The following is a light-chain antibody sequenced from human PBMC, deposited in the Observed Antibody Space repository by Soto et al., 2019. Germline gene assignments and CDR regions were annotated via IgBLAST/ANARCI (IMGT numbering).Light chain of an antibody. J-gene: IGLJ1*01. Sequence: HSALTQPASVSGSTGQSITISYTGTRRDIGGYNYVSWYQQHPGKAPKLIIYEVTNRPSGVSHRFSGSKSGDTASLTISGLQAEDEADYYCSSYRSTSTYVFGTGTKVTVL. V-gene: IGLV2-14*01. CDR2: EVT. CDR1: RRDIGGYNY. CDR3: SSYRSTSTYV.